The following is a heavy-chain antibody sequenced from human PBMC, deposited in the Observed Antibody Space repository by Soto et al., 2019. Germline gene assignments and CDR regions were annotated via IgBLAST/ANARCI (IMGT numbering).Heavy chain of an antibody. CDR3: ARDKRDLRFLEWSYYFDY. CDR1: GFTFSSCA. V-gene: IGHV3-30-3*01. CDR2: ISYDGSNK. Sequence: HVQLVESGGGVVQPGRSLRLSCAASGFTFSSCAMHWVRQAPGKGLEWVAVISYDGSNKYYADSVKGRFTVSRDNSKNKLYLQVNRLRAEDKAVYYCARDKRDLRFLEWSYYFDYWGQGTLVTVSS. J-gene: IGHJ4*02. D-gene: IGHD3-3*01.